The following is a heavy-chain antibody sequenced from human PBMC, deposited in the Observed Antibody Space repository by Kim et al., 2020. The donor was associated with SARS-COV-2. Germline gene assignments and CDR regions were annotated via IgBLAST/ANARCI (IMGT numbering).Heavy chain of an antibody. CDR1: GGSFSGYY. D-gene: IGHD6-13*01. CDR2: INHSGST. J-gene: IGHJ4*01. CDR3: ARGGHSSSWYGVRKPKFD. V-gene: IGHV4-34*01. Sequence: SETLSLTCAVYGGSFSGYYCSWIRQPPGKGLEWIGEINHSGSTNYNPSLKSRVTISVDTSKNQFSLKLSSVTAADTAVYYCARGGHSSSWYGVRKPKFD.